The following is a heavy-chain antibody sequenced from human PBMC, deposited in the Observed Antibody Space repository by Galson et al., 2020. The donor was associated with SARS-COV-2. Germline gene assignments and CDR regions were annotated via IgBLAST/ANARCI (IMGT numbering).Heavy chain of an antibody. CDR3: TRDKYTSGWYMDN. CDR1: GYTFSDYY. Sequence: ASVKVSCKASGYTFSDYYIFWVRQAPGQGLEWMGWINPKSGDTNYAHKFQGRVNMTRDTSISTAYMELIRLRSDDRAVYYCTRDKYTSGWYMDNWGQGTLVTVSP. CDR2: INPKSGDT. J-gene: IGHJ4*02. V-gene: IGHV1-2*02. D-gene: IGHD6-19*01.